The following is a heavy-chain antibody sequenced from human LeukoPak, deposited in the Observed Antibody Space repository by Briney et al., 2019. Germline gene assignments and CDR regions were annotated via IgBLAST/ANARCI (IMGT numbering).Heavy chain of an antibody. CDR1: GGSIRSSDDY. CDR2: IYYTGSS. CDR3: TRAASSGPLFTYHMDV. J-gene: IGHJ6*03. Sequence: SETLSLTCSVSGGSIRSSDDYWGFVRQTPGKGLEWMGSIYYTGSSHYNPSLKSRAAISVDTSKNQFSLKLTSVTAADTAVYYCTRAASSGPLFTYHMDVWGKGTTVTVSS. V-gene: IGHV4-39*07. D-gene: IGHD3-22*01.